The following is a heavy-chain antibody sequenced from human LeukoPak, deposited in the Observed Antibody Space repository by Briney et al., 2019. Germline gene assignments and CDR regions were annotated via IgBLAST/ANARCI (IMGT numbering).Heavy chain of an antibody. Sequence: SETLSLTCTVSGGSISSSYYYWGWIRQPPGKGLEWIGSIYSSGSTYYNPSLKSRVTISVDTSKNQFSLKLSSVTAADTAVYYCARHGYSSSWYIPWYFDYWGQGTLVTVSS. CDR2: IYSSGST. D-gene: IGHD6-13*01. J-gene: IGHJ4*02. CDR1: GGSISSSYYY. V-gene: IGHV4-39*01. CDR3: ARHGYSSSWYIPWYFDY.